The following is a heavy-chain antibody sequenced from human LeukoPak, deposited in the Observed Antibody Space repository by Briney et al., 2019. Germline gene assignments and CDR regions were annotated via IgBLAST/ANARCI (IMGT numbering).Heavy chain of an antibody. CDR1: VFTFSSYS. CDR3: AREDLGSSWSH. CDR2: ISSSSSYI. Sequence: GGSLRLSCAASVFTFSSYSMNWVRQAPGKGLEWVSPISSSSSYIYYADSVKGRFTISRDNAKNSLYLQMNSLRGEDTAVYYCAREDLGSSWSHWGEGTLVTVSS. J-gene: IGHJ4*02. D-gene: IGHD6-13*01. V-gene: IGHV3-21*01.